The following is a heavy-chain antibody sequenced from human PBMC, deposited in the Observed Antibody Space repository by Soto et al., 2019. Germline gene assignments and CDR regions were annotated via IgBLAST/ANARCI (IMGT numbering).Heavy chain of an antibody. Sequence: PGGSLRLSFAASGFTFSSYGVHWVRQAPGKGLEWVAVISYDGSNKYYADSVKGRFTISRDNSKNTLYLQMNSRRAEDTAVYYCAKDGTPWSGWPLYFDYWGQGTLVTVSS. D-gene: IGHD6-19*01. CDR3: AKDGTPWSGWPLYFDY. V-gene: IGHV3-30*18. CDR2: ISYDGSNK. CDR1: GFTFSSYG. J-gene: IGHJ4*02.